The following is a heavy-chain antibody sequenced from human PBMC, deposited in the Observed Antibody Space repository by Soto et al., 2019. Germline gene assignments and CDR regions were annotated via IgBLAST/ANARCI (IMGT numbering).Heavy chain of an antibody. CDR1: GYPFTSYY. J-gene: IGHJ4*02. CDR2: INPSGGST. V-gene: IGHV1-46*01. Sequence: ASVKVSCKTSGYPFTSYYMHWVRQAPGQGLKWMGIINPSGGSTSYAQKFQGRVTMTRDTSTSTVYMELSSLRSEDTAVYYCARDRTSIVGATAIFDYWGQGTMVTVSS. CDR3: ARDRTSIVGATAIFDY. D-gene: IGHD1-26*01.